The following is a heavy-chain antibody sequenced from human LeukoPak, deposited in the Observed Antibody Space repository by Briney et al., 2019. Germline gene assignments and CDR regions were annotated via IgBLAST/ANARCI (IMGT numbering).Heavy chain of an antibody. CDR1: GGTFSSNA. J-gene: IGHJ5*02. D-gene: IGHD6-13*01. Sequence: GSSVKVSRKASGGTFSSNAISWVRQAPGQGLEWLGGVIPIFVTANYAQKFQGRVKITADESTSTAYMELSSLRSDDTAVYYCARGGWSGDSSSWFPSWFDPWGQGTLVTVSS. CDR3: ARGGWSGDSSSWFPSWFDP. CDR2: VIPIFVTA. V-gene: IGHV1-69*01.